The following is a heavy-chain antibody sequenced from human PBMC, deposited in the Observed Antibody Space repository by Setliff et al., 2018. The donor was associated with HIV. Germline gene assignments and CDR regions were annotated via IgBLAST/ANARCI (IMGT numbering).Heavy chain of an antibody. CDR2: TSHSGKT. J-gene: IGHJ4*02. Sequence: SETLSLTCAVYGGPLSGHYWSWIRQPPGQGLEWIGETSHSGKTNYNPSLKSRVTISVDTSKNQFSLKLTSVTAADTAAYYCVTSSSWSSRLNFWGPGMLGTVS. CDR3: VTSSSWSSRLNF. V-gene: IGHV4-34*01. D-gene: IGHD2-2*01. CDR1: GGPLSGHY.